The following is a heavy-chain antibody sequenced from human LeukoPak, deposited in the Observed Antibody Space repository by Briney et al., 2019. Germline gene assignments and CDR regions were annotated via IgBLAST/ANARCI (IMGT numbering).Heavy chain of an antibody. V-gene: IGHV1-2*02. Sequence: ASLKVSCKASGYTFTAYYIHWVRQAPGQRLEWLGWINPNSGGPNYAQKFRGRVTMTRDTSISTLYMDLSRLTSDDTAVYYCARDRYSSSWYGMYVWGEGTTGTVSS. D-gene: IGHD6-13*01. J-gene: IGHJ6*01. CDR2: INPNSGGP. CDR1: GYTFTAYY. CDR3: ARDRYSSSWYGMYV.